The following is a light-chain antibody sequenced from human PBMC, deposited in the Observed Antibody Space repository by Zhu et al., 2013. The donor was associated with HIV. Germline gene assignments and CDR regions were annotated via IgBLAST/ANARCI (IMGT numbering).Light chain of an antibody. Sequence: EIVLTQSPATLSLSPGEGATLSCRASQSVSSYLAWYQRKAGQAPRLLIYDASNRATGIPARFSGSGSGTDFTLTISSLEPEDFAVYYCQERSNWPPTFGQGTKVDI. CDR3: QERSNWPPT. CDR1: QSVSSY. J-gene: IGKJ1*01. V-gene: IGKV3-11*01. CDR2: DAS.